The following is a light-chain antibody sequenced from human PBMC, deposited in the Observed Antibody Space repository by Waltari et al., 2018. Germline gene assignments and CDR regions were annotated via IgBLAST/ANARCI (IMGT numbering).Light chain of an antibody. J-gene: IGLJ2*01. Sequence: QSALTQPASVSGSPGQSITISCTGTSSDVGGYNSVSWYQDHPGQAPKVIIYDVSDRPSGISARVSGSKSGNTASLTISGLHAEDEADYYCSSQSSDNVVLFGGGTKLTVL. V-gene: IGLV2-14*03. CDR2: DVS. CDR1: SSDVGGYNS. CDR3: SSQSSDNVVL.